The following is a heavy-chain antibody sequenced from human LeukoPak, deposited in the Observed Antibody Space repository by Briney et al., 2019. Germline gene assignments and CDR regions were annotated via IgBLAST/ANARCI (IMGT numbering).Heavy chain of an antibody. J-gene: IGHJ4*02. D-gene: IGHD3-3*01. CDR3: ARDRAWNYFDY. Sequence: GGSLRLSCAASGFTFNNYVMSWVRQAPGKGLEWVSLISRNGGGTNYADSVKGRFTISRDNSKNTLYLQMDSLRAEDTAVYYCARDRAWNYFDYWGQGTLVTVSS. V-gene: IGHV3-23*01. CDR1: GFTFNNYV. CDR2: ISRNGGGT.